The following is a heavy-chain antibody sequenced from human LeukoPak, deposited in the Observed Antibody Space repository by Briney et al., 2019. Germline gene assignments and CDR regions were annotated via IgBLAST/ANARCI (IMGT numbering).Heavy chain of an antibody. CDR3: ARERGYCSGGSCYSVFDY. V-gene: IGHV4-59*01. CDR2: IYYSGST. Sequence: PSETLSLTCTVSGGSISSNYWSWIRQPPGKGLEWIGYIYYSGSTNYNPSLKSRVTISVDTSKNQFSLKLSSVTAADTAVYYCARERGYCSGGSCYSVFDYWGQGTLVTVSS. J-gene: IGHJ4*02. D-gene: IGHD2-15*01. CDR1: GGSISSNY.